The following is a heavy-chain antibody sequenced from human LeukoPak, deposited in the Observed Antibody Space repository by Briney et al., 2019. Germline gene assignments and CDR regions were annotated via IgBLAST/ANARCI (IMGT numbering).Heavy chain of an antibody. V-gene: IGHV4-59*08. CDR3: ARGARGSYSY. CDR1: GGSISSYY. J-gene: IGHJ4*02. CDR2: IFYSGST. Sequence: SETLSLTCTVSGGSISSYYWSWIQQPPGKGLEWIGYIFYSGSTNYNPSLKSRVTISVDTSKNQFSLNLSSVTAADTAVYYCARGARGSYSYWGQGTLVTVSS. D-gene: IGHD1-26*01.